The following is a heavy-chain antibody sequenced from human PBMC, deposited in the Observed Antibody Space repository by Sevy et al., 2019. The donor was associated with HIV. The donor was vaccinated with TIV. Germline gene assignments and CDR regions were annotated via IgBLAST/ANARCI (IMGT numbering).Heavy chain of an antibody. Sequence: GGSLRLSCVASGFTLNSYWMSWVRQAPGKGLEWVANIKQDGSVKYYVDSVKGRFTISRDNARNSLYLQMNSLRVEDTALYYCVRARAADGSFWGQGTLVTVSS. D-gene: IGHD6-13*01. CDR2: IKQDGSVK. J-gene: IGHJ4*02. CDR3: VRARAADGSF. CDR1: GFTLNSYW. V-gene: IGHV3-7*01.